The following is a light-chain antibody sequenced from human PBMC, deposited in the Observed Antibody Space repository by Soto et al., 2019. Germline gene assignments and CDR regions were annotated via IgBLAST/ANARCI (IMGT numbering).Light chain of an antibody. J-gene: IGKJ1*01. CDR2: AAS. V-gene: IGKV1-39*01. Sequence: DLQMTQSPSSLSASVGDRVTITCRASQSISSYLNWYQQKPGKAPKLLIYAASSLQSGVPSSFSGSGSGTDFTLTISSLQPDDFATYYCQQSYSTPWTFGQGTKVEIK. CDR3: QQSYSTPWT. CDR1: QSISSY.